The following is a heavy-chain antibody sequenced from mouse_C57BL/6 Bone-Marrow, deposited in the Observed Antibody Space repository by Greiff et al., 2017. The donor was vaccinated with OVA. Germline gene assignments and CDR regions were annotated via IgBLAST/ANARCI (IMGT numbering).Heavy chain of an antibody. V-gene: IGHV1-5*01. CDR2: IYPGNSDT. CDR3: TREGICYGSSYAMDY. Sequence: EVQLQQSGTVLARPGSSVKMSCKASGYTFTSYWMHWVKQRPGQGLEWIGAIYPGNSDTSYNQKFKGKAKLTAVTSASTAYMELSSLTNEDSAVYCCTREGICYGSSYAMDYWGQGTSVTVSS. J-gene: IGHJ4*01. D-gene: IGHD1-1*01. CDR1: GYTFTSYW.